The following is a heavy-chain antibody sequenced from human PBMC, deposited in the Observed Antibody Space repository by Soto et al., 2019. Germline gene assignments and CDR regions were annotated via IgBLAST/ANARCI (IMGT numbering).Heavy chain of an antibody. CDR1: GGSISSYY. D-gene: IGHD2-2*01. CDR3: ARLGCGGYCSSRSDMDV. V-gene: IGHV4-59*08. J-gene: IGHJ6*03. Sequence: KQSQTLSLTCTVSGGSISSYYWSWIRQPPGKGLEWIGYIYYSGSTNYNPSLKSRVTISVDTSKNQFSLKLSSVTAADTAVYYCARLGCGGYCSSRSDMDVWGKGTTVTVSS. CDR2: IYYSGST.